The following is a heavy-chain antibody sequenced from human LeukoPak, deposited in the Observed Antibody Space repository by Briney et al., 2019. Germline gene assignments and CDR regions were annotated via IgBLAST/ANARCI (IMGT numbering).Heavy chain of an antibody. V-gene: IGHV4-34*01. J-gene: IGHJ6*03. Sequence: SETLSLTCAVYGGSFSGYYWSWIRQPPGKGLEWIGEINHSGSTNYNPSLKSRVTISVDTSKNQFSLKLSSVTAADTAVYYCARVSEAPCSSTSCPHGGYMDVWGKGTTVTVSS. CDR2: INHSGST. CDR1: GGSFSGYY. D-gene: IGHD2-2*01. CDR3: ARVSEAPCSSTSCPHGGYMDV.